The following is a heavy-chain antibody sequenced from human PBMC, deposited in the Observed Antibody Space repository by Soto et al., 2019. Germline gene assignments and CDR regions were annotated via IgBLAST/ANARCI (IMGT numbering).Heavy chain of an antibody. CDR1: GFTFSSYW. V-gene: IGHV3-7*01. CDR3: AREPHNYDFWSGYYTGYY. D-gene: IGHD3-3*01. J-gene: IGHJ4*02. CDR2: IKQDGSEK. Sequence: HPGGSLRLSCAASGFTFSSYWMSWVRQAPGKGLEWVANIKQDGSEKYYVDSVKGRFTISRDNAKNSLYLQMNSLRAEDTAVYYCAREPHNYDFWSGYYTGYYWGQGTLVTVSS.